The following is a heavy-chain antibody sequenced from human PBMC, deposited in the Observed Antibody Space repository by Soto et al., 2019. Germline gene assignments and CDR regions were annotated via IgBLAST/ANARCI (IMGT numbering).Heavy chain of an antibody. CDR1: GLYISSYY. Sequence: SDTLSLTCNISGLYISSYYWRWIRQPPGKGLEWIGYIYYSGSTNYTPSLKSRVTISVDTSKNQFSLKLSSVTAADTAVYYCARARCGYIYYWGQGTLVTVS. CDR3: ARARCGYIYY. V-gene: IGHV4-59*01. J-gene: IGHJ4*02. D-gene: IGHD2-21*01. CDR2: IYYSGST.